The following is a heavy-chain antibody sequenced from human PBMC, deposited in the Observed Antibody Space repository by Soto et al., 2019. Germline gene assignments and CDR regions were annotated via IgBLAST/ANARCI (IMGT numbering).Heavy chain of an antibody. CDR3: ARVGDYYDSSGYYYSYYFDY. D-gene: IGHD3-22*01. CDR2: IYYSGST. CDR1: GGTISSYY. J-gene: IGHJ4*02. V-gene: IGHV4-59*01. Sequence: SETLSLTYTVSGGTISSYYWRWIRQPPGKGLEWIGYIYYSGSTNYNPSLKSRVTISVDTSKNQFSLKLSSATAADTAVYYCARVGDYYDSSGYYYSYYFDYWGQGPLVTVS.